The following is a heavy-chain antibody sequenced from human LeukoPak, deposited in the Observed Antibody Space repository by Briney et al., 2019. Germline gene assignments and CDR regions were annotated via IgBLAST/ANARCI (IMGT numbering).Heavy chain of an antibody. J-gene: IGHJ4*02. CDR1: GYSISSGYY. Sequence: KPSETLSLTCTVSGYSISSGYYWGWIRQPPGKGLEWIGSVYLSGSTYYNPSLSSRVTISVDTSKNQFSLKLSSVTAADTAVYYCARVPYSGTYYVDSWGQGTLVTVSS. CDR2: VYLSGST. CDR3: ARVPYSGTYYVDS. V-gene: IGHV4-38-2*02. D-gene: IGHD1-26*01.